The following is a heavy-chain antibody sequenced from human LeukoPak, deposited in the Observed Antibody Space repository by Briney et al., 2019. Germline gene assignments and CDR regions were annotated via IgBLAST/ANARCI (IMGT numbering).Heavy chain of an antibody. CDR3: AKESPYGSGGTRKYYFDS. D-gene: IGHD2-15*01. Sequence: GGSLRLSCAASGFTFSSYAMSWVRQAPGKGLEWVSAISGSDGRTFYADSVKGRFTISRDNSKNMMYLQMNSLRAEDTAVYHCAKESPYGSGGTRKYYFDSWGQGNLVTVSS. CDR1: GFTFSSYA. V-gene: IGHV3-23*01. CDR2: ISGSDGRT. J-gene: IGHJ4*02.